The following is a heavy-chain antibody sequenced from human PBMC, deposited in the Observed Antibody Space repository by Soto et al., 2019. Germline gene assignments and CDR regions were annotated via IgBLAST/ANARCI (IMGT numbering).Heavy chain of an antibody. CDR1: GFTFSSYS. CDR3: ARDPQFWWSSSWYEFDY. D-gene: IGHD6-13*01. Sequence: EVQLVESGGGLVKPGGSLRLSCAASGFTFSSYSMNWVRQAPGKGLEWVSSISSSSSYIYYADSVKGRFTISRDNAKNSLYLQMNSRRAGDTAVYYCARDPQFWWSSSWYEFDYWGQGTLVTVSS. V-gene: IGHV3-21*01. CDR2: ISSSSSYI. J-gene: IGHJ4*02.